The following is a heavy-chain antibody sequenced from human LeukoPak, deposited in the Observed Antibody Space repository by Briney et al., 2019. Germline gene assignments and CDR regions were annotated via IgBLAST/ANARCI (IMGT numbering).Heavy chain of an antibody. CDR3: ARQAYSSNLGWFDP. J-gene: IGHJ5*02. V-gene: IGHV4-39*01. Sequence: SETLSLTYTVSGGSISTSVYYWAWIRQPPGKGLEWIGSIYYSGSTYYNPSLKSRVTISVDTSKNHFSLKLTSVTAADTAVYYCARQAYSSNLGWFDPWGQGTLVTVSS. D-gene: IGHD6-13*01. CDR2: IYYSGST. CDR1: GGSISTSVYY.